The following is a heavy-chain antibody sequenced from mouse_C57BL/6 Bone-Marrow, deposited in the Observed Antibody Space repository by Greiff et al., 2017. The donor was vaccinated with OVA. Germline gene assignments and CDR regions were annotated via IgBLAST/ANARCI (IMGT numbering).Heavy chain of an antibody. CDR3: ARGGTTVPGYFDV. J-gene: IGHJ1*03. Sequence: EVKLQESGPGLVKPSQSLSLTCSVTGYSITSGYYWNWIRQFPGNKLEWMGYISYDGSNNYNPSLKNRISITRDTSKNQFFLKLNSVTTEDTATYYCARGGTTVPGYFDVWGTGTTVTVSS. CDR2: ISYDGSN. D-gene: IGHD1-1*01. V-gene: IGHV3-6*01. CDR1: GYSITSGYY.